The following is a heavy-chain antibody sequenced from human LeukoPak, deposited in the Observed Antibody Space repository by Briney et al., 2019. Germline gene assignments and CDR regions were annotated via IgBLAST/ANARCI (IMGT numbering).Heavy chain of an antibody. CDR2: LSSGEST. Sequence: PGGSLRLSCAASGFTLSSYTMSWDRQAPGKGLEWVSLLSSGESTYYADSVKGRFTISRGDSKNTLYLQIDRLRAEDTAVYYCAKVGDYYGEDYWGQGTLVTVSS. V-gene: IGHV3-23*01. CDR3: AKVGDYYGEDY. CDR1: GFTLSSYT. J-gene: IGHJ4*02. D-gene: IGHD4-17*01.